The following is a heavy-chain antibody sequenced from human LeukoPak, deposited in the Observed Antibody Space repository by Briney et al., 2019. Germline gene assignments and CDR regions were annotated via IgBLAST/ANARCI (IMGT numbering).Heavy chain of an antibody. V-gene: IGHV1-3*01. CDR3: ARVPLYDSSGYYYPH. J-gene: IGHJ1*01. CDR1: GYTFTSYG. CDR2: INAGNGNT. Sequence: ASVKVSCKTSGYTFTSYGMHWVRQAPGQRPEWMGWINAGNGNTKYSQKFQDRVTNTRDTSASTAYMELSSLRSEDTAVYYCARVPLYDSSGYYYPHWGQGTLVTVSS. D-gene: IGHD3-22*01.